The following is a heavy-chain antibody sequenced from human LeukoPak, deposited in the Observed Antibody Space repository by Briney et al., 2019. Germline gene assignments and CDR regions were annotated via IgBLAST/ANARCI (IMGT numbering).Heavy chain of an antibody. CDR2: INHSGST. D-gene: IGHD3-10*01. CDR3: ARRRLLWFGERRGIYYFDY. J-gene: IGHJ4*02. CDR1: GGSFSGYY. V-gene: IGHV4-34*01. Sequence: SETLSLTCAVYGGSFSGYYWSWIRQPPGKGLEWIGEINHSGSTNYNPSLKSRVTISVDTSKNQFSLKLSSVTAADTAVYYCARRRLLWFGERRGIYYFDYWGQGTLVTVSS.